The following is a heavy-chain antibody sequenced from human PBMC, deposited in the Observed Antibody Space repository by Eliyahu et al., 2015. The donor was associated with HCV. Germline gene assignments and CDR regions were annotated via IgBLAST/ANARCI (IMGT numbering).Heavy chain of an antibody. V-gene: IGHV4-59*01. J-gene: IGHJ1*01. D-gene: IGHD6-13*01. CDR1: GGSIRSYY. CDR3: ARSKAAAGDEYFQH. Sequence: QVQLQESGPGLVKPSETLSLTCXVSGGSIRSYYWSWIRQPPGKGLEWIGYIYYSGSTNYNPSLKSRVTISVDTSKNQFSLKLSSVTAADTAMYYCARSKAAAGDEYFQHWGQGTLVTVSS. CDR2: IYYSGST.